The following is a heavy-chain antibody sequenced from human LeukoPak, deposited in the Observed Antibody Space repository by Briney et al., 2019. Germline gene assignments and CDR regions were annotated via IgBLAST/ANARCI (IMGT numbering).Heavy chain of an antibody. J-gene: IGHJ3*02. CDR3: ARSSSDTFDI. V-gene: IGHV1-3*01. CDR2: INAGNGNT. D-gene: IGHD6-6*01. Sequence: ASVKVSCKASGYTFTNYAMHWVRQAPGQRLEWMGWINAGNGNTKYSQKFQGRVTITRDTSASTAYLDLSSLRSEDTAVYYCARSSSDTFDIWGRGQWSPSLQ. CDR1: GYTFTNYA.